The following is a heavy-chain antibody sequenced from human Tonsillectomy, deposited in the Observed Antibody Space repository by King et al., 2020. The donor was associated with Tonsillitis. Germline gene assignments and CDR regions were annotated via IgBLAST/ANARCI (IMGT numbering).Heavy chain of an antibody. V-gene: IGHV4-39*01. CDR2: ISDSGRT. D-gene: IGHD4-17*01. Sequence: VQLQESGPGLVNPSETLSLTCTVSGGAISSGPYYWGWIRQPPGKGLEWIGRISDSGRTYNNPSLKRRVTISVDTSKNLFSLKVSSVTAADTAVYYCASHGPRYGDLSMDYWGQGTLVTVSS. CDR1: GGAISSGPYY. J-gene: IGHJ4*02. CDR3: ASHGPRYGDLSMDY.